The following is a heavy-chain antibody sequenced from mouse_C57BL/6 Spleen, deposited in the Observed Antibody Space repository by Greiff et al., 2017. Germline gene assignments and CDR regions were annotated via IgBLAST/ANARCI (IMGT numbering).Heavy chain of an antibody. CDR2: IDPETGGT. J-gene: IGHJ1*03. V-gene: IGHV1-15*01. CDR3: TRDGYYRYFDV. CDR1: GYTFTDYE. D-gene: IGHD2-3*01. Sequence: QVQLQQSGAELVRPGASVTLSCKASGYTFTDYEMHWVKQTPVHGLEWIGAIDPETGGTDYNQKFKGKAILTADKSSSTAYMELRSLTSEDSAVYYCTRDGYYRYFDVWGTGTTVTVDS.